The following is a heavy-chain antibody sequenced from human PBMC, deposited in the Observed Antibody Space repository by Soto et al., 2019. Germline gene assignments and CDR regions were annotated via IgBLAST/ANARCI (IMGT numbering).Heavy chain of an antibody. V-gene: IGHV1-2*02. CDR1: GYPVTAYY. CDR3: ARGGGVGVAGSAAFDM. J-gene: IGHJ3*02. Sequence: QLHLVQSGAVVKKPGASVTVSCSASGYPVTAYYMHWLRQAPGRGVEWMGGINPATGAAKYTQTFQGRVTMTRDTSTSTVFMELSDLTSEDTAVVDCARGGGVGVAGSAAFDMWGQGTLVTVSS. D-gene: IGHD6-19*01. CDR2: INPATGAA.